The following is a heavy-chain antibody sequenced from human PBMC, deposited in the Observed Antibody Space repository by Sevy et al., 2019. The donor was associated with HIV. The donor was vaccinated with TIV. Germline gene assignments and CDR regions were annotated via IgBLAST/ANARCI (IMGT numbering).Heavy chain of an antibody. D-gene: IGHD3-10*01. CDR2: ISSSGSTI. J-gene: IGHJ4*02. CDR3: ASGPFSYGSGSYSRCY. V-gene: IGHV3-11*01. CDR1: GFTFSDYY. Sequence: GGSLRLSCAASGFTFSDYYMSWIRQAPGKGLEWVSYISSSGSTIYYADSVKGRLTISRDNAKNSLYLQMNSLRAEDTVVYYCASGPFSYGSGSYSRCYWGQGTLVTVSS.